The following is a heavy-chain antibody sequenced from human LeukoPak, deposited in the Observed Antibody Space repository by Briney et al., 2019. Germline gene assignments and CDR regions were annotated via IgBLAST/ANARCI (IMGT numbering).Heavy chain of an antibody. J-gene: IGHJ4*02. CDR1: GGSISSYY. V-gene: IGHV4-59*01. CDR3: ARSRRNYGSGSYTIDY. Sequence: SETLSLTCTVSGGSISSYYWSWLRQPPGKGLEWIGYIYYSGSTNYNPSLKSRVTISADTSKNHSSFKQSSVTAADPAVYYCARSRRNYGSGSYTIDYWGRGTRVTVSS. CDR2: IYYSGST. D-gene: IGHD3-10*01.